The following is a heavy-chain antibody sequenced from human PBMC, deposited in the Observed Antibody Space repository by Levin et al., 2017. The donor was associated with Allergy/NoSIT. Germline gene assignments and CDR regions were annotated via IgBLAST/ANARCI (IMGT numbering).Heavy chain of an antibody. J-gene: IGHJ4*02. CDR2: ISYDGSNK. Sequence: GESLKISCAASGFTFSSYGMHWVRQAPGKGLEWVAVISYDGSNKYYADSVKGRFTISRDNSKNTLYLQMNSLRAEDTAVYYCAKVPWGIAVAGFFDYWGQGTLVTVSS. V-gene: IGHV3-30*18. CDR3: AKVPWGIAVAGFFDY. D-gene: IGHD6-19*01. CDR1: GFTFSSYG.